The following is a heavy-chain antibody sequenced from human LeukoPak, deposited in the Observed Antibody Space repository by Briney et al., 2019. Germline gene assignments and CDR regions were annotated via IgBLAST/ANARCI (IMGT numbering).Heavy chain of an antibody. CDR2: INHSGST. CDR1: GGSFSGYY. CDR3: ARGCRDGYSNYWYFDL. Sequence: SETLSLTCAVYGGSFSGYYWSWIRQPPGKGLEWIGEINHSGSTNYNPSLKSRVTISVDTSKNQFSLKLSSVTAADTAVYYCARGCRDGYSNYWYFDLWGRGTLVTVSS. D-gene: IGHD5-24*01. J-gene: IGHJ2*01. V-gene: IGHV4-34*01.